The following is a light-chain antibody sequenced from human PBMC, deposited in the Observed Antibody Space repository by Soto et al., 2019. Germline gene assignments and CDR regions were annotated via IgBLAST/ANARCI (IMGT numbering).Light chain of an antibody. J-gene: IGLJ2*01. CDR1: SSDVGGYNY. Sequence: QSALTQPASVSGSPGQSITISCTGTSSDVGGYNYVSWYQQHQGKAPKLMIYEVSNRLSGVSNRFSGSKSGNTASLTISGLQAEDEADYYCSSYTSSSLVVFGGGAKLTVL. V-gene: IGLV2-14*01. CDR3: SSYTSSSLVV. CDR2: EVS.